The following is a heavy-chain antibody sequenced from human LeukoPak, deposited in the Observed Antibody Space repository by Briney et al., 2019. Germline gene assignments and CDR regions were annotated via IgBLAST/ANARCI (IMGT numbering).Heavy chain of an antibody. J-gene: IGHJ5*02. CDR2: MNPNSGNT. CDR1: GYTFTIYD. D-gene: IGHD2-15*01. V-gene: IGHV1-8*01. CDR3: ARTLEDIVVVVAANQYNWFDP. Sequence: SVTVSCKSSGYTFTIYDINWVRHATGQGLEWMGWMNPNSGNTGYEQKFQGRVTMTTNTSISTAYMELSSLRSEDTAVYYCARTLEDIVVVVAANQYNWFDPWGQGTLVTVSS.